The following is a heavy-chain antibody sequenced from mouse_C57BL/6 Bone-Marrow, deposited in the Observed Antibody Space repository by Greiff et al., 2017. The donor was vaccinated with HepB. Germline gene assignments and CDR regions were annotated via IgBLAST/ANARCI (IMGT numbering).Heavy chain of an antibody. Sequence: QVQLQQSGPELVRPGTSVKVSCKASGYAFTNYLIEWVKQRPGQGLEWIGVINPGSGGTNYNEKFKGKATLTADKSSSTAYMQLSSLTSEDSAVYFCARSGTTVVATGYFDVWGTGTTVTVSS. CDR3: ARSGTTVVATGYFDV. CDR2: INPGSGGT. CDR1: GYAFTNYL. J-gene: IGHJ1*03. V-gene: IGHV1-54*01. D-gene: IGHD1-1*01.